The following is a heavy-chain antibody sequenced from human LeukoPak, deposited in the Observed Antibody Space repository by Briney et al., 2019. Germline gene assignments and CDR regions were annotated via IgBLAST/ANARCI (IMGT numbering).Heavy chain of an antibody. Sequence: ASVKVSCKASGGTFSSYAISWVRQAPGQGLGWMGGIIPIFGTANYAQKFQGRVTITTDESTSTAYMELSSLRSEDTAVYYCARSYSSTGEYDYWGQGTLVTVSS. CDR3: ARSYSSTGEYDY. CDR2: IIPIFGTA. J-gene: IGHJ4*02. CDR1: GGTFSSYA. V-gene: IGHV1-69*05. D-gene: IGHD6-19*01.